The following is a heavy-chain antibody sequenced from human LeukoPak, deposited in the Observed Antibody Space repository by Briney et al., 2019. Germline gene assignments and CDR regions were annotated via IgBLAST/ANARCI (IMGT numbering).Heavy chain of an antibody. D-gene: IGHD3-10*01. CDR3: ARGGKTRRFDY. CDR1: GGSISSGGYY. J-gene: IGHJ4*02. CDR2: INHSGST. Sequence: PSETLSLTCTVSGGSISSGGYYWSWIRQPPGKGLEWIGEINHSGSTNYNPSLKSRVTISVDTSKNQSSLKLSSVTAADTAVYYCARGGKTRRFDYWGQGTLVTVSS. V-gene: IGHV4-39*07.